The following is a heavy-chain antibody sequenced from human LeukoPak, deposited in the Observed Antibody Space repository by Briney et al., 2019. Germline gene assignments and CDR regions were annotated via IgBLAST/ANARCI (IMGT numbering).Heavy chain of an antibody. CDR1: GYSISSGYY. Sequence: SETLSLTCTVSGYSISSGYYWGWIRQPPGKGLEWIGSIYHSGSTYYNPSLKSRVTISVDTSKNQFSLKLSSVTAADTAVYYCARDVLLWFGELLEGDYWGQGTLVTVSS. CDR3: ARDVLLWFGELLEGDY. CDR2: IYHSGST. J-gene: IGHJ4*02. D-gene: IGHD3-10*01. V-gene: IGHV4-38-2*02.